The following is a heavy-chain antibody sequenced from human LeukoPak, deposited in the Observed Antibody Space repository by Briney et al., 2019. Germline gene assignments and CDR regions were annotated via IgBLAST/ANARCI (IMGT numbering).Heavy chain of an antibody. CDR2: IFHSGNT. D-gene: IGHD1-14*01. J-gene: IGHJ4*02. CDR1: SGSISSGGYY. CDR3: ARVITGDY. V-gene: IGHV4-39*02. Sequence: SETLSLTCTVSSGSISSGGYYWSWLRQPPGKGLEWIGEIFHSGNTNYNPSLKSRITISIDTSKNHFSLKLSAVTAADTAVYYCARVITGDYWGQGTLVTVSS.